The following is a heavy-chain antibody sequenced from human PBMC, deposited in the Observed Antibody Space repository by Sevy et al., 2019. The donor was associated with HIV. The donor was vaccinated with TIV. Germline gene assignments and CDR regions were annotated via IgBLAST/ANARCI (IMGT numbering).Heavy chain of an antibody. V-gene: IGHV3-23*01. J-gene: IGHJ3*02. CDR1: GFTFSSYA. Sequence: GGSLRFSCAASGFTFSSYAMSWVRQAPGKGLEWVSAISGSGGSTYYADSVKGRFTISRDNSKNTLYLQMNSLRAEDTALYYCAKDVMTTQAFDAFDIWGQGTMVTVSS. CDR2: ISGSGGST. D-gene: IGHD3-16*01. CDR3: AKDVMTTQAFDAFDI.